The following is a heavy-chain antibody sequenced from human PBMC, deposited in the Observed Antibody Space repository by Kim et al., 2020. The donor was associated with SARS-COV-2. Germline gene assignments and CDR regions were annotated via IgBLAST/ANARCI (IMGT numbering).Heavy chain of an antibody. D-gene: IGHD2-15*01. Sequence: GGSLRLSCAASGFTFSSYAMHWVRQAPGKGLEWVAVIWYDGSNKYYADSVKGRFTISRDNSKNTLYLQMNSLRAEDTAVYYCAKRGRKEHAFDIWGQGTMVTVSS. J-gene: IGHJ3*02. CDR2: IWYDGSNK. CDR1: GFTFSSYA. V-gene: IGHV3-33*06. CDR3: AKRGRKEHAFDI.